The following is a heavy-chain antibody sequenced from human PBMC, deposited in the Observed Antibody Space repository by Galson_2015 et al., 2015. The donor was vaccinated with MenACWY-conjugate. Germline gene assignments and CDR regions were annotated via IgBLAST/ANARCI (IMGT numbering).Heavy chain of an antibody. J-gene: IGHJ4*02. CDR2: IYHSGST. CDR1: GGSISSSNW. D-gene: IGHD3-3*01. V-gene: IGHV4-4*02. Sequence: ATLSLTCAVSGGSISSSNWWSWVRRPPGKGLEWIGEIYHSGSTNYNPSLQSRVSISVDKTKNQFSLKLSSVTAADTAVYYCARRGPGSDFWSGYYSFDYWGQGTLVTVSS. CDR3: ARRGPGSDFWSGYYSFDY.